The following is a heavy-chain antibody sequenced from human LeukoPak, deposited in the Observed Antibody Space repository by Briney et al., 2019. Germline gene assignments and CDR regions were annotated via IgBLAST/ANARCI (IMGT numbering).Heavy chain of an antibody. D-gene: IGHD3-10*01. CDR3: ARDGGFGFLAAFDI. CDR1: GFTFSSYS. J-gene: IGHJ3*02. Sequence: GESLRLSCAASGFTFSSYSMNWVRQAPGKGLEWISYISGSGSVSYYEDPVKGRFTISRDNAKNSLYLQMNSLRDEDAALYYCARDGGFGFLAAFDIWGQGTMVTVSS. V-gene: IGHV3-48*02. CDR2: ISGSGSVS.